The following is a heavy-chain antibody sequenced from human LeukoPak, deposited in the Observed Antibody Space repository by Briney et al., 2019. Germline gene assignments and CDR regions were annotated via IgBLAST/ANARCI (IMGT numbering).Heavy chain of an antibody. V-gene: IGHV3-66*01. CDR3: AREPGIAAAGTRFYYYYGMDV. Sequence: GGSLRLSCTPSGFTFSSHAMSWVRQAPGKGLEWVSVIYSGGSTYYADSVKGRFTISRDNSKNTLYLQMNSLRAEDTAVYYCAREPGIAAAGTRFYYYYGMDVWGQGTTVTVSS. CDR2: IYSGGST. D-gene: IGHD6-13*01. CDR1: GFTFSSHA. J-gene: IGHJ6*02.